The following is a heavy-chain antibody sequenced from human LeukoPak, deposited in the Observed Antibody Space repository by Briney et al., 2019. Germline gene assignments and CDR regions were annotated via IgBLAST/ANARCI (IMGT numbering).Heavy chain of an antibody. Sequence: GGSLRLSCPAYGFTFSSYGMHWVRQAPGKGLEWVAFIRYDGINKYYADSVKGRFTISRDNSKNTLYLPMNSLIGDDTTVYYFAKDQGLTIFGVVPIALDYWGQGTLVTVSS. D-gene: IGHD3-3*01. CDR3: AKDQGLTIFGVVPIALDY. CDR1: GFTFSSYG. V-gene: IGHV3-30*02. CDR2: IRYDGINK. J-gene: IGHJ4*02.